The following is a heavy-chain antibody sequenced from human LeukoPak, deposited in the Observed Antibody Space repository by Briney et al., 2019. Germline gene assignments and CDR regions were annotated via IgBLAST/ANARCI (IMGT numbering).Heavy chain of an antibody. D-gene: IGHD3-10*01. Sequence: SETLSLTCTVSGVSISSSNSYWGWIRQPPGKGLEWIGSIYYSGNTYYNASLKSQVSISIDTSKNQFSLRLTSVTAADTAVYYCARTRYYYNSRSYGAPYYFDYWGQGTLVTVSS. CDR3: ARTRYYYNSRSYGAPYYFDY. V-gene: IGHV4-39*01. J-gene: IGHJ4*02. CDR1: GVSISSSNSY. CDR2: IYYSGNT.